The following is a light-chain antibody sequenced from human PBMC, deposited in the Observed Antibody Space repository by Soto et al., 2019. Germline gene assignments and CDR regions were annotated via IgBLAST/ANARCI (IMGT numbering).Light chain of an antibody. CDR3: QQYNNWPFT. CDR1: QSISSN. CDR2: GAS. Sequence: EIVMTQSPATLSVSPGERATLSCRASQSISSNLAWYQQKPVQAPRLLIYGASTRATGIPATFSGSGSGTEFTLTISSLQSEDFAVYYGQQYNNWPFTFGPGTKVYIK. V-gene: IGKV3-15*01. J-gene: IGKJ3*01.